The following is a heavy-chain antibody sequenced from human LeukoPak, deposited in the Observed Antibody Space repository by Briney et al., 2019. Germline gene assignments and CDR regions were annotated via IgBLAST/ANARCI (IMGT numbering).Heavy chain of an antibody. D-gene: IGHD3-3*01. CDR1: GVSFSGYY. CDR2: INHSGST. CDR3: AREGIFGVVNTFDP. V-gene: IGHV4-34*01. J-gene: IGHJ5*02. Sequence: PSETLSLTCAVYGVSFSGYYWSWIRQPPGKGLEWIGEINHSGSTNYNPSLKSRVTISVDTSKNQFSLKLSSVTAADTAVYYCAREGIFGVVNTFDPWGQGTLVTVSS.